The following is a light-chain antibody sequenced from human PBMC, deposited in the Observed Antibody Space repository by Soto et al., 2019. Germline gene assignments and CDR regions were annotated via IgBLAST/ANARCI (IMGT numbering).Light chain of an antibody. J-gene: IGKJ3*01. CDR1: QSISSSK. CDR3: QQYGRSPVT. CDR2: GAS. V-gene: IGKV3-20*01. Sequence: EIVMTQSPATLSVSPGESATLSCRASQSISSSKLAWYQQNPGQAPRLLMYGASKRATGIPDRFSGSGSGTDFTLTISRLEPEDFATYSCQQYGRSPVTFGPGTKVDIK.